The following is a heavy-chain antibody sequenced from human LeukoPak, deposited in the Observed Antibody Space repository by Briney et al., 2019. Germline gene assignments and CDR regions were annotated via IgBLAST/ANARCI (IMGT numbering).Heavy chain of an antibody. CDR1: GDSITNYY. D-gene: IGHD3-16*01. CDR2: IYYSGST. Sequence: SETLSLTCTVSGDSITNYYWSWIRQPPGKGLEWIGYIYYSGSTKSNPSLKSRVTISVDTPKNQFSLKLSSVTAEDTAVYYCARDFMTYYGMDVWGQGTTVTVSS. CDR3: ARDFMTYYGMDV. J-gene: IGHJ6*02. V-gene: IGHV4-59*01.